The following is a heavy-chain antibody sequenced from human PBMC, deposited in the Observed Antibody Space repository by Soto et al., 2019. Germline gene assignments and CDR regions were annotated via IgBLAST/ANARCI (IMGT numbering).Heavy chain of an antibody. CDR2: TYYRSKWYY. D-gene: IGHD1-26*01. Sequence: PSQTLSLTCAITGDSVSSNRAVWSWVRQSPSRGLEWLGRTYYRSKWYYEYAVSVRGRITINPDTSKKQYSLQLNSVTPEDTAVYFCARGEQYSGRIFDYWGQGTLVAVSS. CDR3: ARGEQYSGRIFDY. V-gene: IGHV6-1*01. CDR1: GDSVSSNRAV. J-gene: IGHJ5*01.